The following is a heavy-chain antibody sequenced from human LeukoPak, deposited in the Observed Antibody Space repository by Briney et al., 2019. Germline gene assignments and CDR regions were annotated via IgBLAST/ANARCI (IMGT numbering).Heavy chain of an antibody. V-gene: IGHV3-53*01. J-gene: IGHJ6*02. CDR1: GFTVYTNS. D-gene: IGHD2-2*01. CDR2: IYTGGTT. Sequence: GESLRLSCAVSGFTVYTNSMSWVRQVPGKGLEWVSVIYTGGTTHYADSVKGRFTISRDNSKNTLYLEMNSLRAEDAAVYYCAREGYCSSTSCLPYYYYGMDVWGQGTTVTVSS. CDR3: AREGYCSSTSCLPYYYYGMDV.